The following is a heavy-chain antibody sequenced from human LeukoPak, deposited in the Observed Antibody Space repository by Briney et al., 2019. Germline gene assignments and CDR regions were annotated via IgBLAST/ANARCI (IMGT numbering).Heavy chain of an antibody. CDR3: ASPPLSSAMYYAH. D-gene: IGHD1-26*01. J-gene: IGHJ4*02. V-gene: IGHV1-2*02. Sequence: ASVKVSCKASGYTFTGYYMHWVRQVPGQALEWMGWINPNSGGTNYAQKFQGRVTMTRDTSISTAYMELSSLRSDDTAVYYCASPPLSSAMYYAHWGQGTLVTVSS. CDR1: GYTFTGYY. CDR2: INPNSGGT.